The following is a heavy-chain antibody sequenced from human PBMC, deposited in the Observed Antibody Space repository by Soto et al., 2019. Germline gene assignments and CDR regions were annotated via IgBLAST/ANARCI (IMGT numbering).Heavy chain of an antibody. J-gene: IGHJ6*02. CDR3: GANTVTTEGDYGMDV. CDR1: GGSISSSSYY. Sequence: PSETLSLTCTVSGGSISSSSYYWGWIRQPPGKGLEWIGSIYYSGSTYYNPSLKSRVTISVDTSKNQFSLKLSSVTAADTAVYYCGANTVTTEGDYGMDVWGQGTTVTVSS. V-gene: IGHV4-39*01. D-gene: IGHD4-17*01. CDR2: IYYSGST.